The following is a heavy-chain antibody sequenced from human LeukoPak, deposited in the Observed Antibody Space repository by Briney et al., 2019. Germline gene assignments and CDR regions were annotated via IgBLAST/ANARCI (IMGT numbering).Heavy chain of an antibody. D-gene: IGHD2-2*01. V-gene: IGHV3-74*01. J-gene: IGHJ4*02. Sequence: PGGSLRLFCAAPGFTFSSYWMHWVRQAPGKGLVWVSRISTDGSTTSYADSVKGRFTISRDNAKNTLYLQMNSLRAEDTAVYYCATYYCSSTSCYEDYWGQGTLVTVSS. CDR1: GFTFSSYW. CDR2: ISTDGSTT. CDR3: ATYYCSSTSCYEDY.